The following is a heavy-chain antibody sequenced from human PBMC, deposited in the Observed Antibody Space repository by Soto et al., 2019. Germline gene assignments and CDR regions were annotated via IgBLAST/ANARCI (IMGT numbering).Heavy chain of an antibody. CDR1: GFTFSNAW. J-gene: IGHJ4*02. CDR3: AADLPDWVAYAFHY. V-gene: IGHV3-15*01. D-gene: IGHD2-21*01. Sequence: GGSLRLSCAASGFTFSNAWMSWVRQAPGKGLEWVGRIKSKTDGGTTDYAAPVKGRFTISRDDSKNTLYLEMNSLKMEDTAVYYCAADLPDWVAYAFHYWGQGNLVTVSS. CDR2: IKSKTDGGTT.